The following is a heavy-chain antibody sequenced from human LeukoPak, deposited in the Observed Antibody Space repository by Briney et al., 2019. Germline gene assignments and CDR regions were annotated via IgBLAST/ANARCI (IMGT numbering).Heavy chain of an antibody. CDR2: NYTSGSN. CDR1: GDSISSGDYY. CDR3: ARGPYEYDGSGAFDI. J-gene: IGHJ3*02. D-gene: IGHD3-22*01. V-gene: IGHV4-61*02. Sequence: PSQTLSLTCTVSGDSISSGDYYWSWIPQPAGKELEWIGRNYTSGSNNYTPSIKSRVTISVDTSKNQFSLKLTSVTAADTAVYYCARGPYEYDGSGAFDIWGQGTMVTVSS.